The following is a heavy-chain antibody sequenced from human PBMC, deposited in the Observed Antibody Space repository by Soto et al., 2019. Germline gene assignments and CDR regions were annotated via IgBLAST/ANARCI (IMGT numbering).Heavy chain of an antibody. J-gene: IGHJ4*02. V-gene: IGHV1-18*01. D-gene: IGHD2-8*01. CDR2: ISAHNGNT. CDR3: ARGMYGDY. Sequence: QVHLVQSGAEVKKPGASVKVSCKASGYTFTSYGITWVRQAPGQGLEWMGWISAHNGNTDYAQKLQGRVSVTRDTSTSTAYMELRSLISDDTAVYYCARGMYGDYWGQGALVTVSS. CDR1: GYTFTSYG.